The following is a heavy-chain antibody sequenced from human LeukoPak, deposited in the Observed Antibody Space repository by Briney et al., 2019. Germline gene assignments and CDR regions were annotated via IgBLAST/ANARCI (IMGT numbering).Heavy chain of an antibody. Sequence: GGSLRLSCAASGFTFINYAISWVRQAPGKGLEWVSTISGSGDITYYADSVKGRFIISRDNSKNTLYVQMSSLRVEDTAVYYCAKEDWIVGPKTGDDAFDIWGQGTMVTVSS. CDR2: ISGSGDIT. D-gene: IGHD1-26*01. CDR1: GFTFINYA. V-gene: IGHV3-23*01. CDR3: AKEDWIVGPKTGDDAFDI. J-gene: IGHJ3*02.